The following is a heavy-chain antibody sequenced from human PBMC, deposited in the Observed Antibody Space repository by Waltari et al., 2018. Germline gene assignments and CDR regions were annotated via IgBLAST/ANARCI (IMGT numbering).Heavy chain of an antibody. CDR3: ARDRGDGYNPYYFDY. V-gene: IGHV1-69*13. CDR2: IIPIFRPA. D-gene: IGHD3-10*01. J-gene: IGHJ4*02. CDR1: GGTFSSYA. Sequence: QVQLVQSGAEVKKPGSSVKVSCKASGGTFSSYAISWVRQAPGQGLEWMRRIIPIFRPAIYAQKFQGRVTITADKSTITAYMELSSLRSEDTAVYYCARDRGDGYNPYYFDYWGQGTLVTVSS.